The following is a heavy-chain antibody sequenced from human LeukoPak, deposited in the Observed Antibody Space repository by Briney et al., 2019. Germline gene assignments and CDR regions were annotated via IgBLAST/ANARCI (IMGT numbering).Heavy chain of an antibody. Sequence: SETLSLTCAVYGGSFSGYYWGWIRQPPGQGLEWIGEINHSGSTNYNPSLKIRVTISVHTSKNQFSLNLRSVTAADTAVYYCARGRYSLAYWGQGTLVTVSS. V-gene: IGHV4-34*01. CDR1: GGSFSGYY. CDR2: INHSGST. D-gene: IGHD5-18*01. J-gene: IGHJ4*02. CDR3: ARGRYSLAY.